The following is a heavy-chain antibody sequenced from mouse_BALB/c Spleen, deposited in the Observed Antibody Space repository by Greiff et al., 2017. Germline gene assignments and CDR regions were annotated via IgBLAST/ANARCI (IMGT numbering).Heavy chain of an antibody. CDR3: ARGIYYGSSYGYFDY. D-gene: IGHD1-1*01. CDR2: IYPGSGNT. V-gene: IGHV1-77*01. Sequence: QVQLKQSGAELARPGASVKLSCKASGYTFTDYYINWVKQRTGQGLEWIGEIYPGSGNTYYNEKFKGKATLTADKSSSTAYMQLSSLTSEDSAVYFCARGIYYGSSYGYFDYWGQGTTLTVSS. J-gene: IGHJ2*01. CDR1: GYTFTDYY.